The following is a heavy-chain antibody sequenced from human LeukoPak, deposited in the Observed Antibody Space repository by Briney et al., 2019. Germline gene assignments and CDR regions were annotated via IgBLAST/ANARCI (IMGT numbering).Heavy chain of an antibody. CDR3: ADIPIS. Sequence: GGSLRLSWEASGFTFISYWLSWFRRAPGKGLEWVANIKQDGSEKYYVDSVKGRFTISRDNAKNSLYLQMNSLRAEDTAVSYCADIPISWGQGTLVTVSS. V-gene: IGHV3-7*01. D-gene: IGHD2-2*02. J-gene: IGHJ4*02. CDR1: GFTFISYW. CDR2: IKQDGSEK.